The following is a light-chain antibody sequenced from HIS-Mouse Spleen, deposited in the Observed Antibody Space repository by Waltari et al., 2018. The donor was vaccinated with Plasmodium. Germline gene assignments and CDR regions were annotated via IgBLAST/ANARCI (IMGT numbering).Light chain of an antibody. Sequence: EIVLTQSPATLSLSPGARATLPCRASPSFSSYLAWYQQKPGQAPRLLIYDASNRATGIPARFSGSGSGTDFTLTISSLEPEDFAVYYCQQRSNWITFGQGTRLEIK. CDR3: QQRSNWIT. CDR2: DAS. J-gene: IGKJ5*01. V-gene: IGKV3-11*01. CDR1: PSFSSY.